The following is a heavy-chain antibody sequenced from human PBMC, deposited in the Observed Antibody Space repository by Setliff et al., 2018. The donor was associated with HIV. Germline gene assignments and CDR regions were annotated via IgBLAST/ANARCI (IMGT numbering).Heavy chain of an antibody. D-gene: IGHD4-17*01. J-gene: IGHJ1*01. V-gene: IGHV4-39*01. CDR1: GDSIGSSSYY. Sequence: PSETLSLTCTVSGDSIGSSSYYWAWIRQPPGKGLEWIGNIYYSGSTYYNPSLKTRVTISVDGSKNQFSLKLSSVTAADMAVYYCARGGFTGVTTHFQHWGRGTLVTVSS. CDR2: IYYSGST. CDR3: ARGGFTGVTTHFQH.